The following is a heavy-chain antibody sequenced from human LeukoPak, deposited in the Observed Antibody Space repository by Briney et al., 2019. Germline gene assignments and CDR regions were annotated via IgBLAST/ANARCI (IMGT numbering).Heavy chain of an antibody. CDR1: GFTFSTYS. J-gene: IGHJ3*02. V-gene: IGHV3-48*01. Sequence: GGSLRLSCAASGFTFSTYSMNWVRQAPGKGLEWVSYISSGSSTVYYADSLQGRFTISRDNAKNSVYLQMNSLRAEDTAVYYCARDKTEQWLVLEAFDIWGQGTVVTVSS. D-gene: IGHD6-19*01. CDR2: ISSGSSTV. CDR3: ARDKTEQWLVLEAFDI.